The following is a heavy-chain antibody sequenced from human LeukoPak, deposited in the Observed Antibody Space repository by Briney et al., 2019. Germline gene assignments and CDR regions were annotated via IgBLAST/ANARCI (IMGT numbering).Heavy chain of an antibody. V-gene: IGHV4-31*03. D-gene: IGHD4-11*01. CDR3: ARHFHYSTYGMDV. CDR2: IYYSGST. CDR1: GVSISSGGYY. Sequence: SSQTLSLTCTVSGVSISSGGYYWSWIRQHPGKGLEWIGYIYYSGSTYYNPSLKSRVTISVDTSKNQFSLKLSSVTAADTAVYYCARHFHYSTYGMDVWGQGTTVTVSS. J-gene: IGHJ6*02.